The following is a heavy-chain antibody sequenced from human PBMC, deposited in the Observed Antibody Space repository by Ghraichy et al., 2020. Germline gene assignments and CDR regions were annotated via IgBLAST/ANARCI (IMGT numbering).Heavy chain of an antibody. J-gene: IGHJ4*02. Sequence: SETLSLTCTVSGGSISSSSYYWGWIRQPPGKGLEWIGSIYYSGSTYYNPSLKSRVTISVDTSKNQFSLKLSSVTAADTAVYYCARQLIAGIIDYWGQGTLVTVSS. D-gene: IGHD6-13*01. CDR2: IYYSGST. V-gene: IGHV4-39*01. CDR1: GGSISSSSYY. CDR3: ARQLIAGIIDY.